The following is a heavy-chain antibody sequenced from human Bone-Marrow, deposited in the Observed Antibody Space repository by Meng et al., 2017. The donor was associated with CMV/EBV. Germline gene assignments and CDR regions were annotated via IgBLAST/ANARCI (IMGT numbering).Heavy chain of an antibody. D-gene: IGHD6-6*01. CDR2: IYYSGST. Sequence: GSLRLSCTVSGGSISSYYWNWIRQPPGKGLEWIGYIYYSGSTNYSPSLKSRVTISVDTSKNQFSLKLSSVTAADTAMYYCARSLEYSSSLLAYWGQGPLVTVSS. CDR1: GGSISSYY. J-gene: IGHJ4*02. V-gene: IGHV4-59*01. CDR3: ARSLEYSSSLLAY.